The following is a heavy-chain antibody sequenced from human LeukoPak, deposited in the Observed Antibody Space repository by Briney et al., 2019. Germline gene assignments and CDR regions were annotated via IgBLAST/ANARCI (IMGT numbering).Heavy chain of an antibody. D-gene: IGHD3-22*01. CDR1: GGSISSSSYY. J-gene: IGHJ4*02. V-gene: IGHV4-39*07. Sequence: PSETLSLTCTVSGGSISSSSYYWSWIRQPPGKGLEWIGEINHSGSTNYNPSLKSRVTISVDTSKNQFSPKLSSVTAADTAVYYCARGHYDSSGYYPPHSDYWGQGTLVTVSS. CDR2: INHSGST. CDR3: ARGHYDSSGYYPPHSDY.